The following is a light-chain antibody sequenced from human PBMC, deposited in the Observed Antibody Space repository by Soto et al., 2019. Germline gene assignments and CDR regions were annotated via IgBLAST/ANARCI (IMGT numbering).Light chain of an antibody. Sequence: EIVLTQSPGTLSLSPGERGTLSCRASQSVSSSYLAWYQQKPGQAPRLLIYGASIRATGIPDRFSGSGSGTDLTLTISRQEPEDFAVYYCQQYGNSLWTFGQGTKVEIK. J-gene: IGKJ1*01. CDR1: QSVSSSY. V-gene: IGKV3-20*01. CDR3: QQYGNSLWT. CDR2: GAS.